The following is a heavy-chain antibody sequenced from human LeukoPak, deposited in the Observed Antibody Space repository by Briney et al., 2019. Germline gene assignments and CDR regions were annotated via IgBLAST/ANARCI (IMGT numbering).Heavy chain of an antibody. CDR1: GFTFSSYG. CDR3: ARNNYDFWSGYYYYGMDV. Sequence: PGGSLRLSCAASGFTFSSYGMHWVRQAPGKGLEWVSVIWFDGNKKDYIDSVKGRFTISRDNSKNILYLQMNSLRAEDTAVYYCARNNYDFWSGYYYYGMDVWGQGTTVTVSS. V-gene: IGHV3-33*01. J-gene: IGHJ6*02. D-gene: IGHD3-3*01. CDR2: IWFDGNKK.